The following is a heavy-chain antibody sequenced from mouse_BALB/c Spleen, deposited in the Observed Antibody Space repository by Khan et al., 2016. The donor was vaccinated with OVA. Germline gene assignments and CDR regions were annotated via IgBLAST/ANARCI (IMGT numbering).Heavy chain of an antibody. Sequence: EVQLQESGGDLVKPGGSPKLSCAASGFTFSSYSMSWVRQTPDKRLEWVASISSGGDYTYYLDSVKGRFTISRDNAKNTLYLQMSDLKSEDTAMYYCADHLTGSFAYWGQGTLVTVSA. D-gene: IGHD4-1*01. CDR3: ADHLTGSFAY. V-gene: IGHV5-6*01. CDR1: GFTFSSYS. CDR2: ISSGGDYT. J-gene: IGHJ3*01.